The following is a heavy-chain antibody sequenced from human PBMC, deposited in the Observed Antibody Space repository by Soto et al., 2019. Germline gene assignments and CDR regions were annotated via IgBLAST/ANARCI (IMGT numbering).Heavy chain of an antibody. J-gene: IGHJ4*02. D-gene: IGHD2-2*01. CDR3: ANCRLPAIPAAADY. V-gene: IGHV1-46*01. CDR2: INPGSGST. CDR1: GYTFTSFQ. Sequence: ASVKVSCKTSGYTFTSFQMHWVRQAPGQGLEWMGIINPGSGSTNYAQKFQGRVTMTSDTSTRTIYMELSSLRSEDTAVYYCANCRLPAIPAAADYWGQGTLVTVSS.